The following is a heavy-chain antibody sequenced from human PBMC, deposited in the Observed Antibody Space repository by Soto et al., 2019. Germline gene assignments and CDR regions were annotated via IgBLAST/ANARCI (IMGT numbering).Heavy chain of an antibody. CDR3: ARAFTYGSYWYFDL. D-gene: IGHD3-10*01. Sequence: QVQLVQSGAEVKKPGDSVKVSCKAFDYTFTSYGITWVRQAPGQGLEWMGWISVNNGNTNYAQKFQGRVTMTTDTSTNTAYMELWTLRSYDTASYYCARAFTYGSYWYFDLWGRGTLVTVSS. J-gene: IGHJ2*01. CDR1: DYTFTSYG. CDR2: ISVNNGNT. V-gene: IGHV1-18*01.